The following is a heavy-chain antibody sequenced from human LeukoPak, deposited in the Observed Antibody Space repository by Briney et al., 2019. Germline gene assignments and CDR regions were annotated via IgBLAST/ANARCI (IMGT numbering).Heavy chain of an antibody. CDR3: ATLRFLEWLPAFDI. Sequence: ASVKVSCKASGYTFTSYYMHWVRQAPGQGLEWMGWINPNSGGTNYAQKFQGRVTMTRDTSISTAYMELSRLRSDDTAVYYCATLRFLEWLPAFDIWGQGTMVTVSS. CDR1: GYTFTSYY. J-gene: IGHJ3*02. CDR2: INPNSGGT. D-gene: IGHD3-3*01. V-gene: IGHV1-2*02.